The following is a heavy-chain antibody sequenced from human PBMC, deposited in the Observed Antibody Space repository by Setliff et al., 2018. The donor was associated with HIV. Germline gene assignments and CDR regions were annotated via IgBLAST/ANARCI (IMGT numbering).Heavy chain of an antibody. CDR1: GGSFSGYY. V-gene: IGHV4-34*01. Sequence: SETLSLTCAVYGGSFSGYYWSWIRQPPGKGLEWIGEINHSGSTNCNPSLKSRVTISVDTSKNQFTLKLSSVTAADTAVYYCARGRVVVTATPLDYWGQGTLVTVSS. D-gene: IGHD2-21*02. CDR3: ARGRVVVTATPLDY. CDR2: INHSGST. J-gene: IGHJ4*02.